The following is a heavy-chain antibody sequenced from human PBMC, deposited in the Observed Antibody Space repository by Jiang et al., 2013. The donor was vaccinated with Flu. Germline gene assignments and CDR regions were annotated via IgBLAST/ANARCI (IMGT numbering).Heavy chain of an antibody. CDR1: GHTLTTYY. Sequence: GAEVKKPGASVKVSCKASGHTLTTYYMHWVRQAPGQGLEWLGMIKPSGFSTKYAQRFQDRVTMTRDTSTSTVYMELSSLTSEDTAVYFCAREHSTANSPDYWGQGTLVTVSS. CDR3: AREHSTANSPDY. J-gene: IGHJ4*02. CDR2: IKPSGFST. D-gene: IGHD2-21*02. V-gene: IGHV1-46*01.